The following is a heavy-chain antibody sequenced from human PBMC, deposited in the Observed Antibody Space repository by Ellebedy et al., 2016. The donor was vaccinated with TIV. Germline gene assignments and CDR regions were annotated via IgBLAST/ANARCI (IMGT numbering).Heavy chain of an antibody. CDR3: ARPGDSGPPGDCWFDP. CDR1: GGSFSGYY. J-gene: IGHJ5*02. D-gene: IGHD3-10*01. V-gene: IGHV4-59*08. Sequence: SETLSLXCAVYGGSFSGYYWSWIRQHPGKGLEWIGYIYYSGSTNYNPSLKSRVTISVDTSKNQFSLKLSSVTAADTAVYYCARPGDSGPPGDCWFDPWGQGTLVTVSS. CDR2: IYYSGST.